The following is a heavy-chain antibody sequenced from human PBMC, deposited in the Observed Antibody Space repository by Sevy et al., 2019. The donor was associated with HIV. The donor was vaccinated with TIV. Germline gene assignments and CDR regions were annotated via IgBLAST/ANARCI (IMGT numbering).Heavy chain of an antibody. CDR2: MYSTGST. CDR1: GDSISGYY. D-gene: IGHD6-13*01. J-gene: IGHJ4*02. Sequence: SETLSLTCIVSGDSISGYYWSWIRQPAGKGLEWIGRMYSTGSTTTTNNNPSLKSRVTMSLDTSKNHFSLTLRSVTAADTAVYYCARDPPATTGRGVPFDYWGKGTLVTVSS. CDR3: ARDPPATTGRGVPFDY. V-gene: IGHV4-4*07.